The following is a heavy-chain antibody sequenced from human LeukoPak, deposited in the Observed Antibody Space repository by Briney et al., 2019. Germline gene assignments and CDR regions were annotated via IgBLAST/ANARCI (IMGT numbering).Heavy chain of an antibody. J-gene: IGHJ4*02. Sequence: GGSLRLSCAASGFIFNNYWMTWVRRAPGKGLEWVATIKQDGSETYYVDSVKGRFTISRDNAKNSLYLQMNSLRDEDTAVYYCAPNFWSGYLTDYWGQGTLVTVSS. D-gene: IGHD3-3*01. CDR1: GFIFNNYW. CDR3: APNFWSGYLTDY. CDR2: IKQDGSET. V-gene: IGHV3-7*01.